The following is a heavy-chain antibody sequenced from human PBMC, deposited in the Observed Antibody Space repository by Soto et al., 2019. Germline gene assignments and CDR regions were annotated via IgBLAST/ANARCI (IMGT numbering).Heavy chain of an antibody. V-gene: IGHV4-61*01. J-gene: IGHJ6*02. CDR1: TISVRSCTYY. Sequence: SETLSRTCTVSTISVRSCTYYWSWVRQPSGQVLEWIGYVHDSENTKYNPSLKNRVTISVDTSKNQFSLKLTSVTAADTGVYYSASWEIWDTILGVPTVADYYGLDVWGQGTTVTVSS. CDR2: VHDSENT. CDR3: ASWEIWDTILGVPTVADYYGLDV. D-gene: IGHD3-3*01.